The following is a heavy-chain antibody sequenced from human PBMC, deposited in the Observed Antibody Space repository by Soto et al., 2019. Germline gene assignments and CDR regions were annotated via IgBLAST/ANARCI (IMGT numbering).Heavy chain of an antibody. CDR3: AHSRLPNYYTSGNWFDP. Sequence: QITLKESGPPLVKPTQTLTLTCTFSGFSLSTRGVGVGWIRQPPGKALEWLALIYWDDDKRYSPSLKSRLTITKDTSKNQVVLTMTNMDPVDTATYYCAHSRLPNYYTSGNWFDPWGQGTLVTVSS. CDR1: GFSLSTRGVG. CDR2: IYWDDDK. J-gene: IGHJ5*02. D-gene: IGHD3-10*01. V-gene: IGHV2-5*02.